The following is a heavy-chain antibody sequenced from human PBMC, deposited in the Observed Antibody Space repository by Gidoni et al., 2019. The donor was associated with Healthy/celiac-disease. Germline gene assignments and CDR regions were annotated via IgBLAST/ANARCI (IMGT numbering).Heavy chain of an antibody. Sequence: QVQLQQWGAGLLKPSETLSLTCAVYGGSFSGYYWSWIRQPPGKGLEWIGEINHSGSTNYNPSLKSRVTISVDTSKNQFSLKLSSVTAADTAVYYCAISIAAAGTDYYGMDVWGQGTTVTVSS. J-gene: IGHJ6*02. CDR3: AISIAAAGTDYYGMDV. V-gene: IGHV4-34*01. D-gene: IGHD6-13*01. CDR1: GGSFSGYY. CDR2: INHSGST.